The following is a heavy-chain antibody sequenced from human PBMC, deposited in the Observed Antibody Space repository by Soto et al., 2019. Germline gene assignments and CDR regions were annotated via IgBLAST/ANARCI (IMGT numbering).Heavy chain of an antibody. CDR2: LYYGGST. J-gene: IGHJ4*02. D-gene: IGHD6-19*01. CDR1: GVSISSSNYY. Sequence: PSETLSLTRPVSGVSISSSNYYCGWIRNPPGQGLECIGSLYYGGSTYYNPSPKSRVTISVVTSKNQYSLQLSSVTATDTGVYYCARLHRIAVAGLDYWGQGTLVTVSS. CDR3: ARLHRIAVAGLDY. V-gene: IGHV4-39*01.